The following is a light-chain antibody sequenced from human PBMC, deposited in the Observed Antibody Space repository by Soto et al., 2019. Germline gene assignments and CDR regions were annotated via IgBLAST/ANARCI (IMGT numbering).Light chain of an antibody. CDR2: GNS. J-gene: IGLJ2*01. CDR1: SSNIGAGYA. Sequence: QSVLTQPPSVSGAPGQRVTISCTGSSSNIGAGYAVHGYQQLPGTAPKLLIYGNSNRTSGVPDRFSGSKSGTSASLAITGLQAEDEADYYCQSYDSSLSGVVFGGGTKVTVL. V-gene: IGLV1-40*01. CDR3: QSYDSSLSGVV.